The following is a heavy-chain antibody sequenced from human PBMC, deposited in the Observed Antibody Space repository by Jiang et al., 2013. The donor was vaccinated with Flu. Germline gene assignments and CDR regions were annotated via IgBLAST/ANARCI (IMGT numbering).Heavy chain of an antibody. V-gene: IGHV4-39*01. Sequence: GSGLVKPSETLSLTCTVSGGSISSSSYYWGWIRQPPGKGLEWIGSIYYSGSTYYNPSLKSRVTISVDTSKNQFSLKLSSVTAADTAVYYCARGCYYGSGSYLYYYYGMDVWGQGTTVTVSS. CDR1: GGSISSSSYY. D-gene: IGHD3-10*01. CDR3: ARGCYYGSGSYLYYYYGMDV. J-gene: IGHJ6*02. CDR2: IYYSGST.